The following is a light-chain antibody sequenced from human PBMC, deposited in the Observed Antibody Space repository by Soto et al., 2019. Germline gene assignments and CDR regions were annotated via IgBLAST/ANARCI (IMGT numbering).Light chain of an antibody. CDR1: QDISNY. J-gene: IGKJ4*01. Sequence: DIQMTQSPSSLSASVGDRVTITCQASQDISNYLNWYQQKPGKAPKLLIYDASNLETGVPSRFSGSGSGTEFTFTISSLHPEDIATYYCQQYDNLPSLSFGGGTKVEIK. CDR3: QQYDNLPSLS. CDR2: DAS. V-gene: IGKV1-33*01.